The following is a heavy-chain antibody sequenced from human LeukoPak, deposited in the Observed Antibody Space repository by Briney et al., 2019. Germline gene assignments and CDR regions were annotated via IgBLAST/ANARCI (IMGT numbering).Heavy chain of an antibody. CDR2: ISWNSGSI. D-gene: IGHD6-13*01. CDR3: ARVGDPGIAAAGGLDY. V-gene: IGHV3-9*01. Sequence: GGSLRLSCAAYGFTFDDYAMYWVRQAPGKGLEWVSGISWNSGSIGYADSVKGRFTISRDNAKNSLYLQMNSLRAEDTALYYCARVGDPGIAAAGGLDYWGQGTLVTVSS. CDR1: GFTFDDYA. J-gene: IGHJ4*02.